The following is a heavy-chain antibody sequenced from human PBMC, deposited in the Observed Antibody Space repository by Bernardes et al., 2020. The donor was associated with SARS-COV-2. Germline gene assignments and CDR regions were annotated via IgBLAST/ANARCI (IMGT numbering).Heavy chain of an antibody. CDR3: ARDREYSSSSYYYGMDV. Sequence: GSLRLSCAASGFTFSSYWMHWVRQAPGKGLVWVSRINSDGSSTSYADSVKGRFTISRDNAKNTLYLQMNSLRAEDTAVYYCARDREYSSSSYYYGMDVWGQGTTVTVSS. D-gene: IGHD6-6*01. V-gene: IGHV3-74*01. CDR2: INSDGSST. CDR1: GFTFSSYW. J-gene: IGHJ6*02.